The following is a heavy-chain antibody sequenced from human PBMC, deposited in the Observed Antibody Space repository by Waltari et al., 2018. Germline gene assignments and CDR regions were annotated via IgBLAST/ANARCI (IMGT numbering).Heavy chain of an antibody. V-gene: IGHV4-38-2*01. CDR1: GYSISSGYY. CDR2: IYHSGST. Sequence: QVQLQESGPGLVKPSETLSLTCAVSGYSISSGYYWGWIRQPPGKGLEWIGIIYHSGSTYYNPSLKSRVTISVDTSKNQFSLKLSSVTAADTAVYYCARRNDGDLGFYYFDYWGQGTLVTVSS. CDR3: ARRNDGDLGFYYFDY. D-gene: IGHD4-17*01. J-gene: IGHJ4*02.